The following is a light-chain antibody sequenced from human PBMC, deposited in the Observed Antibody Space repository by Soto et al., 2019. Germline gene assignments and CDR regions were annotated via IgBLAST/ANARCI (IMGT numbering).Light chain of an antibody. CDR2: DVT. V-gene: IGLV2-14*03. CDR3: CSYKSSNTLYV. Sequence: SVLIQPASVSGPPGHSITISCAGTSSDIGAYNYVSWYQQHPGKAPKLIIYDVTNRPAGISSRFSASKSGNTASLTISVLQAEDEADYYCCSYKSSNTLYVFGTGTKVPVL. CDR1: SSDIGAYNY. J-gene: IGLJ1*01.